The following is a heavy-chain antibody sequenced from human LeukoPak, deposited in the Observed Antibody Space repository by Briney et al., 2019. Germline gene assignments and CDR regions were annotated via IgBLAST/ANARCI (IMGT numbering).Heavy chain of an antibody. V-gene: IGHV3-23*01. CDR2: ISFSGDKT. D-gene: IGHD5-12*01. Sequence: PGGSLRLSCAASAFPFSSYGMSWVRQAPGKGLEWVSGISFSGDKTYYADSVKGRFTISRDNSKNTLYLQMNSLGAEDTALYYCAKTYSGYDGVDYWGQGTLVTVSS. J-gene: IGHJ4*02. CDR3: AKTYSGYDGVDY. CDR1: AFPFSSYG.